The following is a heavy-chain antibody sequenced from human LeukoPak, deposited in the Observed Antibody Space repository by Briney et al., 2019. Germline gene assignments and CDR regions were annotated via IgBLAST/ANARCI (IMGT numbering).Heavy chain of an antibody. J-gene: IGHJ4*02. V-gene: IGHV3-7*01. D-gene: IGHD2-21*02. CDR2: IKQDGSEK. CDR3: ARDRCGCDCYFDY. Sequence: GGSLRLSCAASGFTFSSYWMSWVRQAPGKGLEWVANIKQDGSEKYYVDSVKGRFTISRDNAKNSLYLQMNSLRAEDTAVYYCARDRCGCDCYFDYWGQGTLVTVSS. CDR1: GFTFSSYW.